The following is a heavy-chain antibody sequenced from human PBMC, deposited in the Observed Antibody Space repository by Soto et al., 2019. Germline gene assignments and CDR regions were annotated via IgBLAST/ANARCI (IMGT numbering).Heavy chain of an antibody. CDR2: TKNRSQRYTI. V-gene: IGHV3-72*01. CDR1: GFTLSDHY. Sequence: EVQLVESGGGLVQPGGSLRLSCAASGFTLSDHYMDWVLQAPGKGLEWVARTKNRSQRYTIEYAASVKGRFTISRDDSKDSLDLQMNSLKSEDTAVYYCTCWIAARCSWGQGTLVTVAS. J-gene: IGHJ4*02. D-gene: IGHD6-6*01. CDR3: TCWIAARCS.